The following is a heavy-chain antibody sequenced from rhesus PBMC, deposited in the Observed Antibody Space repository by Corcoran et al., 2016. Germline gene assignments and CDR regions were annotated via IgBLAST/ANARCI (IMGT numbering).Heavy chain of an antibody. J-gene: IGHJ2*01. Sequence: QVQLQESGPGLVKPSETLSLTCAVSGYSISSGYYWGWIRQPPGKGREWIGRSYGGGGSNYLNPPPRRRVTRSVDTAKNQVSRKLSSVTAADTAVYYGAVVGSSWSEWDTVGTEWYFDLWGPGTPITISS. D-gene: IGHD5-42*01. CDR1: GYSISSGYY. CDR3: AVVGSSWSEWDTVGTEWYFDL. V-gene: IGHV4S14*01. CDR2: SYGGGGSN.